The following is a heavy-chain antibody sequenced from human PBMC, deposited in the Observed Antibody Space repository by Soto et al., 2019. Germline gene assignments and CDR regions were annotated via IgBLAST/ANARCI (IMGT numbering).Heavy chain of an antibody. Sequence: VGSLRLSCAASGFTFSSYAMSWVRQAPGKGLEWVSAISGSGGSTYYADSVKGRFTISRDNSKNTLYLQMNSLRAEDTAVYYCAKVRQQLVPYYYYYGMDVWGQGTTVTVSS. J-gene: IGHJ6*02. D-gene: IGHD6-13*01. CDR2: ISGSGGST. V-gene: IGHV3-23*01. CDR1: GFTFSSYA. CDR3: AKVRQQLVPYYYYYGMDV.